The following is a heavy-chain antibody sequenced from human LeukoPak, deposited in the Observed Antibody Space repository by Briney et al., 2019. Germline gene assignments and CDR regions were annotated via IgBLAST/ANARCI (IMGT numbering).Heavy chain of an antibody. CDR1: GFTFSSYA. CDR3: ARDTIYRYMDV. CDR2: ISYDGSNK. Sequence: GSLRLSCAASGFTFSSYAMHWVRQAPGKGLEWVAVISYDGSNKYYADSVKGRFTISRDNSKNTLYLQMNSLRAEDTAVYYCARDTIYRYMDVWGKGTTVTVSS. D-gene: IGHD3-10*01. V-gene: IGHV3-30*04. J-gene: IGHJ6*03.